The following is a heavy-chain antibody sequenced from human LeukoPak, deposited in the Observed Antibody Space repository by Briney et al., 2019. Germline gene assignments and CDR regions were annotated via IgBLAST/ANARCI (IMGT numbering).Heavy chain of an antibody. J-gene: IGHJ6*03. V-gene: IGHV3-30*04. CDR2: VSYGGSNK. D-gene: IGHD6-19*01. CDR3: ARGPINTSGWYYYYYMDV. Sequence: GGSLRLSCAASGFTFSSYDMHWVRQAPGKGLEWVALVSYGGSNKYYADSVKGRFTISRDNSKNTLYLEMNSLRVEDTDVYYCARGPINTSGWYYYYYMDVWGKGTTVTVSS. CDR1: GFTFSSYD.